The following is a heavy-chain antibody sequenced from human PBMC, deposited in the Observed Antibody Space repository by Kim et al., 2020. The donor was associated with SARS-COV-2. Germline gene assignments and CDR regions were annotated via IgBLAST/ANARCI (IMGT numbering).Heavy chain of an antibody. J-gene: IGHJ6*02. Sequence: ASVKVSCKASGYTFTSYYMHWVRQAPGQGLEWMGIINPSGGSTSYAQKFQGRVTMTRDTSTSTVYMELSSLRSEDTAVYYCARELDPLYYDILTGLGTKQIYGMDVWGQGTTVTVSS. V-gene: IGHV1-46*01. CDR1: GYTFTSYY. D-gene: IGHD3-9*01. CDR3: ARELDPLYYDILTGLGTKQIYGMDV. CDR2: INPSGGST.